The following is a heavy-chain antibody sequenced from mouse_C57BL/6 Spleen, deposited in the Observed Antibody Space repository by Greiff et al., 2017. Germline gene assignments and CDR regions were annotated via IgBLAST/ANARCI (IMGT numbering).Heavy chain of an antibody. CDR2: INPNNGGT. CDR1: GYTFTDYN. Sequence: EVQLQQSGPELVKPGASVKIPCKASGYTFTDYNMDWVKQSHGKSLEWIGDINPNNGGTIYNQKFKGKATLTVDKSSSTAYMELRSLTSEDTAVXYCARGDYGSSEVYAMDYWGQGTSVTVSS. D-gene: IGHD1-1*01. J-gene: IGHJ4*01. CDR3: ARGDYGSSEVYAMDY. V-gene: IGHV1-18*01.